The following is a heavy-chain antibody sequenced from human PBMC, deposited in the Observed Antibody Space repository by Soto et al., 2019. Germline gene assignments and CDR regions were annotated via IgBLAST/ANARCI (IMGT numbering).Heavy chain of an antibody. V-gene: IGHV3-30*03. J-gene: IGHJ6*02. CDR3: ARDKVGDYGGRHYYYYGSDV. D-gene: IGHD4-17*01. CDR1: GFTFRTQG. Sequence: QVHLVASGGGVVQPGMSLRLSCAASGFTFRTQGMHWVRQAPGKGLEWVAGISYDGKNKHYADSVKGRFTISRDNSKNTLYLQMSSLRAEDTAMYYCARDKVGDYGGRHYYYYGSDVWGQGTTVTVSS. CDR2: ISYDGKNK.